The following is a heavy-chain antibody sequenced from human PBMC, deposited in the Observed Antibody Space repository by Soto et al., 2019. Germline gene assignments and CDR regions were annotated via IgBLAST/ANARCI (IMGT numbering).Heavy chain of an antibody. CDR1: GFTFSSYA. Sequence: GGSLRLSCAASGFTFSSYAMSWVRQAPGKGLECVSTISGSGGTTYYADSVKGRFTISRDNSKNTLYLQMNSLRAEDTAVYYCAKVRSTTFFEVVRIFASWGQGPMVTVPS. CDR3: AKVRSTTFFEVVRIFAS. D-gene: IGHD3-3*01. J-gene: IGHJ4*02. CDR2: ISGSGGTT. V-gene: IGHV3-23*01.